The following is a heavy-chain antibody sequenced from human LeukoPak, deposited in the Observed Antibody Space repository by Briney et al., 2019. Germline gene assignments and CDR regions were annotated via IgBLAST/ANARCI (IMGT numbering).Heavy chain of an antibody. CDR2: ISYDGSNK. CDR3: ARAYYDILTGYYDY. V-gene: IGHV3-30-3*01. CDR1: GFTFSSYA. Sequence: PGGSLRLSCAASGFTFSSYAMHWVRQAPGKGLEWVAVISYDGSNKYYADSVKGRFTISRDNSKNTLYLQMNSLRAEDTAAYYCARAYYDILTGYYDYWGQGTLVTVSS. J-gene: IGHJ4*02. D-gene: IGHD3-9*01.